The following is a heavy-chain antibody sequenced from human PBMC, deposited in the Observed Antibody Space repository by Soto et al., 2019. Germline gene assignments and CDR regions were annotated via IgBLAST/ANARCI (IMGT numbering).Heavy chain of an antibody. V-gene: IGHV5-51*01. J-gene: IGHJ6*02. CDR1: GYTFTTYW. D-gene: IGHD6-13*01. CDR2: IYPGDSDT. CDR3: ARLRQQRHEITSYGMDV. Sequence: GESRKISCEGSGYTFTTYWIGWVRQMPGKGLEWMGIIYPGDSDTKYSPSFQGQVTISADKSISTAYTELSRLRSDDTAVYYCARLRQQRHEITSYGMDVWGQGTTVTVSS.